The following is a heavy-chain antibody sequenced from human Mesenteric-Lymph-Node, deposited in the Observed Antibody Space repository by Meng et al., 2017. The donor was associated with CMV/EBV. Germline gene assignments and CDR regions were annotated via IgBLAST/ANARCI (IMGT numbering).Heavy chain of an antibody. Sequence: QVQLVQSRAEVGKPGAPVMVSCKASGYPFTDFYVHWVRQAPGQGLEWMGRINPNSGVSNSAQNFQGRVTMTRDTSISTAYMELGRLTSDDTAVYYCARDNVNPEGFDPWGQGTLVTVSS. CDR2: INPNSGVS. D-gene: IGHD2/OR15-2a*01. CDR1: GYPFTDFY. V-gene: IGHV1-2*06. J-gene: IGHJ5*02. CDR3: ARDNVNPEGFDP.